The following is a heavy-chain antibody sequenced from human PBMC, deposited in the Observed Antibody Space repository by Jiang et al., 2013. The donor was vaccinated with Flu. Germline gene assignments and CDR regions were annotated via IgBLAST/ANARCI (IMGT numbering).Heavy chain of an antibody. Sequence: VQLVESGGGLVKPGGSLRVSCAASGFTFSSHSMNWVRQAPGKGLEWVSYISSSSKYIYYADSVKGRFTMSRQKSNNMLYLQMNSLRAEDTAVYYCARERYFDASGYYYYYYGMDVVGPRDHGHRLL. D-gene: IGHD3-22*01. J-gene: IGHJ6*02. CDR1: GFTFSSHS. V-gene: IGHV3-21*04. CDR2: ISSSSKYI. CDR3: ARERYFDASGYYYYYYGMDV.